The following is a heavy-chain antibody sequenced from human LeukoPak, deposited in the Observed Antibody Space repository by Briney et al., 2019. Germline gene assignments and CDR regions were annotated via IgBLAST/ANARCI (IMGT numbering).Heavy chain of an antibody. CDR3: ARTEWIVTSNFDY. V-gene: IGHV3-30-3*01. J-gene: IGHJ4*02. CDR1: GFTFSSYA. CDR2: ISYDGSNK. Sequence: GRSLRLSCAASGFTFSSYAMHWVRQAPGKGLEWVAVISYDGSNKYYADSVKGRFTISRDNSKNTLYLQMNSLRAEDTAVYYCARTEWIVTSNFDYWGQGTLVTVSS. D-gene: IGHD3-22*01.